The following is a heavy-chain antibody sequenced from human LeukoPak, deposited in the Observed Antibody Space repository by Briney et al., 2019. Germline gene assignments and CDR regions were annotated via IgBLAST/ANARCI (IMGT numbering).Heavy chain of an antibody. CDR1: GFTFSGFG. CDR2: ILYDGSNK. Sequence: GGSLRLSCAASGFTFSGFGIHWVRQAPGEGLEWVPLILYDGSNKYYADSVKGRFTISKDNSKNTVYLQMSSLRVDDTAVYYCAKAASSSWPSYYYGMDVWGQGTTVTVSS. J-gene: IGHJ6*02. D-gene: IGHD6-13*01. V-gene: IGHV3-33*06. CDR3: AKAASSSWPSYYYGMDV.